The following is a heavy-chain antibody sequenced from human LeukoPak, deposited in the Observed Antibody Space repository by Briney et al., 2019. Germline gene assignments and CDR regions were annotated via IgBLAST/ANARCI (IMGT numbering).Heavy chain of an antibody. CDR1: GFPFSGSA. J-gene: IGHJ4*02. D-gene: IGHD6-19*01. CDR3: TGSSGWSY. V-gene: IGHV3-73*01. CDR2: IRSKANSYAT. Sequence: GGSLKLSCAASGFPFSGSAMHWVRQASGKGLEWVGRIRSKANSYATAYAASVKGRFTISRDDSKNTAYLQMNSLKTEDTAVYYCTGSSGWSYWGQGTLVTVSS.